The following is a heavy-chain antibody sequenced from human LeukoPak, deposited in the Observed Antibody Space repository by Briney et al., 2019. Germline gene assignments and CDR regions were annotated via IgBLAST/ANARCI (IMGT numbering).Heavy chain of an antibody. CDR1: GGSVTSGSYY. Sequence: PSETLSLTCSVSGGSVTSGSYYWSWIRQPAGKGVEWIGRISTSGSTNYNPSLKSRVTMSLDTSKNQFSLKLNSLTAADTAVYYCARGAALAIDYWGQGALVTVSS. CDR3: ARGAALAIDY. V-gene: IGHV4-61*02. CDR2: ISTSGST. J-gene: IGHJ4*02. D-gene: IGHD2-15*01.